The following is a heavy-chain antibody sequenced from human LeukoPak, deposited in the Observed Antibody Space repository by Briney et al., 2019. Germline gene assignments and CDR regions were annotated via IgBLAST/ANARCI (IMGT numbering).Heavy chain of an antibody. CDR3: AKGVLMVYAIDY. Sequence: PGGSLRLSCAASGFTFRNYWMHWVRQAPGKGLEWVSAISGSGGSTYYADSVKGRFTISRDNSKNTLYLQMNSLRAEDTAVYYCAKGVLMVYAIDYWGQGTLVTVSS. J-gene: IGHJ4*02. CDR2: ISGSGGST. V-gene: IGHV3-23*01. D-gene: IGHD2-8*01. CDR1: GFTFRNYW.